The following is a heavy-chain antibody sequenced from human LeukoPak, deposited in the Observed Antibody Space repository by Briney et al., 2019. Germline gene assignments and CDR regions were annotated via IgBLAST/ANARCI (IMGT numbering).Heavy chain of an antibody. CDR3: ARGTVAGTAQDY. CDR1: RYTFTSYY. D-gene: IGHD6-19*01. J-gene: IGHJ4*02. CDR2: INPSGGST. V-gene: IGHV1-46*01. Sequence: ASEKVSCKASRYTFTSYYMHWVRQAPGQGLEWMGIINPSGGSTSYAQKFQGRVTMTRHASTSTVYMELSSLRSEDTAVYYCARGTVAGTAQDYWGEGTLVTVSS.